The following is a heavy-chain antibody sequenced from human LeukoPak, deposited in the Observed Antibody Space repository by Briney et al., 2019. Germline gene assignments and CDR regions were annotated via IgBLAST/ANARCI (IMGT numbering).Heavy chain of an antibody. CDR1: GFTFSSSV. V-gene: IGHV3-23*01. D-gene: IGHD3-10*01. CDR2: ITNSGSIT. CDR3: ATGSF. J-gene: IGHJ4*02. Sequence: GVSLRLSCAASGFTFSSSVMSWVRQAPGKGLEWVSGITNSGSITYYADSVKGRFTISTDNSKNMLYLQMNSLRAEDTAVYYCATGSFWGQGTLVTVSS.